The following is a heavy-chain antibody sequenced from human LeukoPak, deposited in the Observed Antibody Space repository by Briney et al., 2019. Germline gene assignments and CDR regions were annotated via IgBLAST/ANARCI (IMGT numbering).Heavy chain of an antibody. V-gene: IGHV1-69*05. D-gene: IGHD6-6*01. CDR1: GGTFSSYT. CDR2: IIPIFGTA. J-gene: IGHJ3*02. Sequence: SVKVSCKASGGTFSSYTVSWVRQAPGQGLEWMGGIIPIFGTANYAQKFQGRVTITTDESTSTACMELSSLRSEDTAVYYCARDRSFSSPDAFDIWGQGTMVTVSS. CDR3: ARDRSFSSPDAFDI.